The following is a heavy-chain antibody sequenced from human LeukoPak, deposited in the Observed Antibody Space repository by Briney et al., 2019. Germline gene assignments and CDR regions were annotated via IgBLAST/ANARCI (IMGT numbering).Heavy chain of an antibody. V-gene: IGHV1-18*01. CDR2: ISAYNGHT. CDR3: ASSPGTIENYDPSGLDY. D-gene: IGHD3-22*01. Sequence: GASVKVSCKASGYTFTSYGISWVRQAPGQGLEWMGWISAYNGHTNYAQKLQGRVTMTTDTSTSTAYMELRSLRSDDTAVYYCASSPGTIENYDPSGLDYWGQGTLVTVSS. CDR1: GYTFTSYG. J-gene: IGHJ4*02.